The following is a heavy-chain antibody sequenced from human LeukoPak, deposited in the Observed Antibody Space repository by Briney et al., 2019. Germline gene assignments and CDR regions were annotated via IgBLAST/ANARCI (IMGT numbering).Heavy chain of an antibody. CDR2: INIDGSGT. CDR1: GFTFSSFW. V-gene: IGHV3-74*01. J-gene: IGHJ6*03. Sequence: GGSLRLSCAASGFTFSSFWMPWVRQAPGKGLVWVSRINIDGSGTTYADSVKGRFTISRDNAKNTLYLQMNSLRVEDTAVYYCARVRPGYYYMDVWGKGTTVTVSS. D-gene: IGHD7-27*01. CDR3: ARVRPGYYYMDV.